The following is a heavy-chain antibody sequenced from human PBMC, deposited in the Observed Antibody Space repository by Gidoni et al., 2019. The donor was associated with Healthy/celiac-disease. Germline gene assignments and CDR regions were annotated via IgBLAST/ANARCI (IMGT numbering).Heavy chain of an antibody. CDR2: IWYDGSNK. J-gene: IGHJ4*02. D-gene: IGHD3-10*01. V-gene: IGHV3-33*01. Sequence: QVQLVESGGGVVQPGRSLRLSCAASGFTFSIYGMHWVRQAPGKGLEWVAFIWYDGSNKYYADSVKGRFTISRDNSKNTLYLQMDSLRAEDTAVYYCARGRSQIDYFDYWGQGTLVTVSS. CDR1: GFTFSIYG. CDR3: ARGRSQIDYFDY.